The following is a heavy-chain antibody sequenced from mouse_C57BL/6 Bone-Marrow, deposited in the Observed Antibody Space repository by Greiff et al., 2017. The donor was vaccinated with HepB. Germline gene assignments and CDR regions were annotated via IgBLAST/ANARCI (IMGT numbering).Heavy chain of an antibody. CDR1: GFTFSDYY. CDR3: ARLHYYGTD. D-gene: IGHD1-1*01. Sequence: EVQGVESGGGLVQPGGSLKLSCAASGFTFSDYYMYWVRQTPEKRLEWVAYISNGGGSTYYPDTVKGRFTISRDNAKNTLYLQMSRLKSEDTAMYYCARLHYYGTDGGTGTTVTVSS. J-gene: IGHJ1*03. V-gene: IGHV5-12*01. CDR2: ISNGGGST.